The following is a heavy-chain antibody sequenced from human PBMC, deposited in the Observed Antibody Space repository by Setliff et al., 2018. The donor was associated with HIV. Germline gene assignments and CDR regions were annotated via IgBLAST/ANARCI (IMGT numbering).Heavy chain of an antibody. J-gene: IGHJ4*02. CDR2: INTSGSKR. V-gene: IGHV3-48*03. CDR3: ARSNPYDYDISGYPPLDY. CDR1: GFALTGYE. Sequence: GESLKISCVASGFALTGYEMNWVRQAPGKGLEWLSYINTSGSKRHYAASVEGRFTVSRDNAKDSLFLQMTSLRVEDTAVYRCARSNPYDYDISGYPPLDYWGLGALVTVPQ. D-gene: IGHD3-22*01.